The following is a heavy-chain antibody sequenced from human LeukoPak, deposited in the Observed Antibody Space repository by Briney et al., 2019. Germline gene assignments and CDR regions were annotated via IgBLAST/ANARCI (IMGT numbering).Heavy chain of an antibody. CDR1: GFTFSSYA. D-gene: IGHD3-10*01. V-gene: IGHV3-23*01. CDR3: AKMPWGVTIQHLQNWFDP. Sequence: GRSLRLSCAASGFTFSSYAMSWVRQAPGKGLECVSAISGSGGSTYYADSVKGRFTISRDNSKNTLYLQMNSLRAEDTAVYYCAKMPWGVTIQHLQNWFDPWGQGTLVTVSS. CDR2: ISGSGGST. J-gene: IGHJ5*02.